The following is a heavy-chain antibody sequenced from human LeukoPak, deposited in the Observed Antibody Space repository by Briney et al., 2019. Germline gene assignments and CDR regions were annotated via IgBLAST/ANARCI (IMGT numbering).Heavy chain of an antibody. Sequence: GGSLRLSCAASGFTFSNYAINWVRQAPGKGLEWVSGISANGGGTYYADSVKGRFTISRDNARNSLYLQMNSLRAEDTAVYYCAREAGTGERWYFDLWGRGTLVTVSS. CDR3: AREAGTGERWYFDL. CDR2: ISANGGGT. D-gene: IGHD7-27*01. J-gene: IGHJ2*01. V-gene: IGHV3-23*01. CDR1: GFTFSNYA.